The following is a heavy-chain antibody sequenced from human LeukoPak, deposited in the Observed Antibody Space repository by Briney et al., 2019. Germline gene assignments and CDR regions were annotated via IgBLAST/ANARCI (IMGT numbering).Heavy chain of an antibody. J-gene: IGHJ4*02. CDR1: GSTFTRYY. D-gene: IGHD6-13*01. CDR3: ARTYSSSWSYCDS. Sequence: ASVKVSCKASGSTFTRYYIHWVRQAPGQGLDWMGMINPSSGSTRFAQMFQDRVTMTRDSSTSAVYMELSSLTSEDTAMYYCARTYSSSWSYCDSWGQGTLVTVSS. CDR2: INPSSGST. V-gene: IGHV1-46*01.